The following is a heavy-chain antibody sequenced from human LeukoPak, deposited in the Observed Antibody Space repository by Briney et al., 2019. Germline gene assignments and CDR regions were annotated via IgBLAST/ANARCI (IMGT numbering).Heavy chain of an antibody. J-gene: IGHJ4*02. CDR3: AKHYYGSGSYLFDY. D-gene: IGHD3-10*01. V-gene: IGHV3-23*01. CDR1: GFTFSSYA. CDR2: ISGSGGST. Sequence: PGGSLRLSCAASGFTFSSYAMSWVRQAPGNGLEWVSAISGSGGSTYYADSVKGRFTISRDNSKNTLYLQMNSLRAEDTAVYYCAKHYYGSGSYLFDYWGQGTLVTVSS.